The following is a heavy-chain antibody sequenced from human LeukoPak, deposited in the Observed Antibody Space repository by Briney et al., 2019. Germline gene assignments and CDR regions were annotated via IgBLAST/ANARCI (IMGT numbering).Heavy chain of an antibody. V-gene: IGHV3-48*02. CDR1: GFSFSSYS. J-gene: IGHJ4*02. CDR2: VSDTGNI. CDR3: ARDGLHTAHFDY. D-gene: IGHD5-18*01. Sequence: GGSLRLSCAASGFSFSSYSMNWVRQAPGKGLEWVSTVSDTGNIHYSDSVKGRFTISRDNAKNSLYLQMNSLRDEDTAVYYCARDGLHTAHFDYWGQGTLVTVSS.